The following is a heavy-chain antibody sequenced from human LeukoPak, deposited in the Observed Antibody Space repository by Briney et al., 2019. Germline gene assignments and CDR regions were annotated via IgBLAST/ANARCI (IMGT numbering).Heavy chain of an antibody. D-gene: IGHD3/OR15-3a*01. CDR2: ITSSGSTI. J-gene: IGHJ4*02. CDR1: GFTFSSYD. V-gene: IGHV3-48*01. Sequence: GGSLRLSCAASGFTFSSYDMNWVRQAPGKGLEWVSYITSSGSTIYYADSVKGRFTISRDNSKNTLYLQMGSLRAEDMAVYYCARAGNGYDFWSGPYDYWGQGTLVTVSS. CDR3: ARAGNGYDFWSGPYDY.